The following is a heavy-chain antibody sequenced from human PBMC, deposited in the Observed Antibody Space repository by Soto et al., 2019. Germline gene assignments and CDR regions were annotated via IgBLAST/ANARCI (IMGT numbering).Heavy chain of an antibody. Sequence: SQTLSLTCAISGDSVSSNSAAWNWIRQSPSSGLEWLGRTYYRSKWYNDYAVSVKSRITINPDTSKTQFPRQLNSVTPKDTAVEYCARDGTPPNEPWYYYYYGMDVWGQGTTVTVSS. J-gene: IGHJ6*02. CDR2: TYYRSKWYN. V-gene: IGHV6-1*01. CDR1: GDSVSSNSAA. CDR3: ARDGTPPNEPWYYYYYGMDV.